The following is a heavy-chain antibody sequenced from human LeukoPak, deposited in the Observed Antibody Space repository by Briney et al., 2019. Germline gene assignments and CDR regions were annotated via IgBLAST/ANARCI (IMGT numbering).Heavy chain of an antibody. V-gene: IGHV4-30-2*01. D-gene: IGHD6-13*01. J-gene: IGHJ3*02. CDR3: ARDRYSSSWYKDPNAFDI. CDR1: GGSISSGSYY. CDR2: IYHSGST. Sequence: SQTLSLTCTVSGGSISSGSYYWSWIRQPPGKGLEWIGYIYHSGSTYYNPSLKSRVTISVDRSKNQFSLKLSSVTAADTAVYYCARDRYSSSWYKDPNAFDIWGQGTMVTVSS.